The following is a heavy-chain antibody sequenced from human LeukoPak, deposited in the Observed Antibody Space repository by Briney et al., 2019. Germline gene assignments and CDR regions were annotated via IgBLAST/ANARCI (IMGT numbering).Heavy chain of an antibody. D-gene: IGHD5-24*01. CDR2: IYYPGST. Sequence: PSETLSLTCTVSGDSITSYYWSWIRQPPGKGLEWIGYIYYPGSTSYNPSLKSRVAISLDTSKNQFSLKVSSVTAADTAVYYCARPQKEMATLTSVVAFDSWGQGTLVTVSS. J-gene: IGHJ4*02. CDR1: GDSITSYY. CDR3: ARPQKEMATLTSVVAFDS. V-gene: IGHV4-59*08.